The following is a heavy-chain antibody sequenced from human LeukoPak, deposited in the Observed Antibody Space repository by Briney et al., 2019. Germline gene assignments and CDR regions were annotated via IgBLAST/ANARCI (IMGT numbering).Heavy chain of an antibody. V-gene: IGHV7-4-1*02. D-gene: IGHD1-1*01. CDR3: ARVESHGSLGV. Sequence: ASVKVSCKASGYTFTKYAMNWVRQAPGQGLEWMGWINTNTGNPKYAQDFTGRLVFSLDTSFSTAYLQISSLKAEDTAVYYCARVESHGSLGVWGKGTTVTVSS. CDR1: GYTFTKYA. CDR2: INTNTGNP. J-gene: IGHJ6*04.